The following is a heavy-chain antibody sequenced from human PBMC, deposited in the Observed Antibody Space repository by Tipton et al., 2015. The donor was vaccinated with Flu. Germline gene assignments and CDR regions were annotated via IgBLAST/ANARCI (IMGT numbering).Heavy chain of an antibody. V-gene: IGHV3-48*03. Sequence: VQSGGSLRLSCVVSGFTFSSYEMSWVRLAPGKGLEWVAYINSGGDIIYYADSVKGRFTISRDIAKNSLYLQVNSLRVEDSGVYYCARDQPTIVPRPVGLEVWGLGTTVTVSS. CDR1: GFTFSSYE. J-gene: IGHJ6*02. D-gene: IGHD6-6*01. CDR2: INSGGDII. CDR3: ARDQPTIVPRPVGLEV.